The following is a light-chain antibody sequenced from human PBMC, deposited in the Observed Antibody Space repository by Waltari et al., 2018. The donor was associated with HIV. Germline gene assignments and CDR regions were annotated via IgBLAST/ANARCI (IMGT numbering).Light chain of an antibody. Sequence: QSALTQPRSVSRSPGQSVTIPCTGTSSDVGGYNYVPCYQQHPGKAPKLMVYDVSKRPSGVPDRFSGSKSGNTASLTISGLQAEDEADYYCCSYAGSYTWVFGGGTKLTVL. J-gene: IGLJ3*02. V-gene: IGLV2-11*01. CDR2: DVS. CDR1: SSDVGGYNY. CDR3: CSYAGSYTWV.